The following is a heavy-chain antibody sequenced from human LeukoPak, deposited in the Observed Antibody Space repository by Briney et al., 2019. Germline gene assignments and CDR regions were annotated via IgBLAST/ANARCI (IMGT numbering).Heavy chain of an antibody. D-gene: IGHD6-19*01. CDR3: ARGGLLIHGWYLDY. V-gene: IGHV4-4*07. J-gene: IGHJ4*02. CDR1: SGSISSYY. CDR2: VFISGIT. Sequence: SDTLSLTCTVYSGSISSYYWSWIRQPAGKGLECIGRVFISGITNINPSLRSRVTMSVDTSKNQFSLRLSSVTVADTAVYYCARGGLLIHGWYLDYWGQGALVSVSS.